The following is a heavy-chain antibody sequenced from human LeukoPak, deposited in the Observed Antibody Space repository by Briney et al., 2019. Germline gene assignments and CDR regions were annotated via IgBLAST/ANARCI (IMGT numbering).Heavy chain of an antibody. CDR3: ASHDSSGFHDY. CDR1: GVSIGSSYW. D-gene: IGHD3-22*01. Sequence: AGTVSLTRAVSGVSIGSSYWWRWGRQPPGKGLGGIGEIYHSGSTNYNPSLKSQVTTSVDKSKHQFSLKLSSVTAADTAVYYCASHDSSGFHDYWGQGTLVTVSS. J-gene: IGHJ4*02. CDR2: IYHSGST. V-gene: IGHV4-4*02.